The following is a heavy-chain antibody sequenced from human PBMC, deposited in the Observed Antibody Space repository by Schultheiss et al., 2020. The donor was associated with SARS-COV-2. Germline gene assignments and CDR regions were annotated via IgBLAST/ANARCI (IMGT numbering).Heavy chain of an antibody. CDR2: ISGSGGST. CDR3: ARERVVGKANWFDP. V-gene: IGHV3-23*01. J-gene: IGHJ5*02. CDR1: GFTFSSYA. D-gene: IGHD3-22*01. Sequence: GGSLRLSCAASGFTFSSYAMSWVRQAPGKGLEWVSAISGSGGSTYYADSVKGRFTISRDNAKNSLYLQMNSLRAEDTAVYYCARERVVGKANWFDPWGQGTLVTVSS.